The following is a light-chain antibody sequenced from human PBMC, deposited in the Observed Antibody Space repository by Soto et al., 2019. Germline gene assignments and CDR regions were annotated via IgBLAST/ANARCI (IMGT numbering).Light chain of an antibody. CDR1: SSDVGSYNL. J-gene: IGLJ3*02. Sequence: QSALTQPASVSGSPGQSITISCTGTSSDVGSYNLVSWYQQHPGKAPKLMIYEGSKRPSGVSNRFSGSKSGNTASLTISGLQAEDEADYDCCSYAPSFTLVFGGGTQLTVL. CDR3: CSYAPSFTLV. CDR2: EGS. V-gene: IGLV2-23*01.